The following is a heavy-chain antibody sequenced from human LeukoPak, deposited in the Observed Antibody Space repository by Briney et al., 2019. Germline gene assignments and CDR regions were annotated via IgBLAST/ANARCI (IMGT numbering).Heavy chain of an antibody. V-gene: IGHV1-24*01. D-gene: IGHD6-13*01. J-gene: IGHJ6*03. CDR1: GYTLTELS. Sequence: ASVKVSCKVSGYTLTELSMHWVRQAPGKGLEWMGGFDPEDGETIYAQTFQGRVTMTEDTSTDTAYMELSSLRSEDTAVYYCATGRTRTPYSSSWYRYYYYMDVWGKGTTVTVSS. CDR3: ATGRTRTPYSSSWYRYYYYMDV. CDR2: FDPEDGET.